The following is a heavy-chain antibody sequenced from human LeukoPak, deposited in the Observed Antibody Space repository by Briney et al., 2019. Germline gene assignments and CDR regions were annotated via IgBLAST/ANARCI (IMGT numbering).Heavy chain of an antibody. CDR3: ARVPVFGGEDV. CDR1: GYTFTSYY. J-gene: IGHJ6*04. V-gene: IGHV1-46*01. CDR2: INPSRGST. D-gene: IGHD4-23*01. Sequence: ASVKVSCKASGYTFTSYYMHWVRQAPGQGLEWMGIINPSRGSTSYAQKFQGRVTMTGDTSTSTAYMELRSLRSDDTAVYYCARVPVFGGEDVWGKGTTVTVSS.